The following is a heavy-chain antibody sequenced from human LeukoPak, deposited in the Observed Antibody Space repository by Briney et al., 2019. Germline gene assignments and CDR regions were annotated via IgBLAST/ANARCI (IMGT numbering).Heavy chain of an antibody. J-gene: IGHJ5*02. Sequence: NASETLSLTCTVSGGSISSSSYYWGWIRQPPGKGLEWIGSIYYSGSTYYNPSLKSRVTISVDTSKNQFSLKLSSVTAADTAVYYCAREGSGIAVAGTLKLAVHWFDPWGQGTLVTVSS. CDR1: GGSISSSSYY. CDR3: AREGSGIAVAGTLKLAVHWFDP. V-gene: IGHV4-39*07. D-gene: IGHD6-19*01. CDR2: IYYSGST.